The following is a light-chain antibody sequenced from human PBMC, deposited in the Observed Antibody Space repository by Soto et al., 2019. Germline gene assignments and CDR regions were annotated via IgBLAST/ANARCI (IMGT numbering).Light chain of an antibody. CDR1: QDISNY. J-gene: IGKJ4*01. CDR3: QQYDNLPLT. CDR2: DAS. V-gene: IGKV1-33*01. Sequence: DIQMTQSPSSLSASVGDRVTITCQASQDISNYLNWYQQKPGEAPKLLIYDASNLETGVPSRFSGSESGTDFTFTISSLQPEDIATYYCQQYDNLPLTFGGGTKVEIK.